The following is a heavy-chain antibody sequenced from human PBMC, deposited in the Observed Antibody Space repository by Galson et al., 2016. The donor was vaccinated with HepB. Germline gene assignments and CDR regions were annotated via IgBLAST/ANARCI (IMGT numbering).Heavy chain of an antibody. CDR3: AREDPRIAAAILDS. J-gene: IGHJ4*02. D-gene: IGHD6-25*01. Sequence: SLRLSCAASRFTFRAYGMSWVRQAPGKGLEWVSSNSGSGGFSASGGSTHYADSVKGRFTISRDNSRNTLFLQMNRLRAEDTGLYYCAREDPRIAAAILDSWGQGTLVTVSS. CDR2: NSGSGGFSASGGST. CDR1: RFTFRAYG. V-gene: IGHV3-23*01.